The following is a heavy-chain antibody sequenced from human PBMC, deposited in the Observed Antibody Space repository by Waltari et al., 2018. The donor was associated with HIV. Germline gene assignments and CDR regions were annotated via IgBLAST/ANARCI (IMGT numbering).Heavy chain of an antibody. J-gene: IGHJ4*01. CDR1: GDRFTTHF. CDR2: INPDSGET. CDR3: ARGEDISLTHLPQGFRLEF. V-gene: IGHV1-2*06. D-gene: IGHD5-12*01. Sequence: QTLLLQSASQVKTPGASVTLSCQVSGDRFTTHFLYCLRQAPGQGFEWLGRINPDSGETTYSQTFTTQVTMTRDTSSASTYMELTRLTSADTAIYFCARGEDISLTHLPQGFRLEFWGHGTLVTVSS.